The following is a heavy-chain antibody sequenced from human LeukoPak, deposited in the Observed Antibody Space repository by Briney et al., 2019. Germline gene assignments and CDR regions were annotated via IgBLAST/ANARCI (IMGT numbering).Heavy chain of an antibody. V-gene: IGHV3-23*01. Sequence: GGTLRLSCAASGFTFSIYGMGWVRQAPGKGLEWVSAISGSGGSTYYADSVKGRFTISRDNSKNTLYLQMNSLRAEDTAVYYCAKERGYSYTEIDYWGQETLVTVSS. D-gene: IGHD5-18*01. CDR1: GFTFSIYG. J-gene: IGHJ4*02. CDR3: AKERGYSYTEIDY. CDR2: ISGSGGST.